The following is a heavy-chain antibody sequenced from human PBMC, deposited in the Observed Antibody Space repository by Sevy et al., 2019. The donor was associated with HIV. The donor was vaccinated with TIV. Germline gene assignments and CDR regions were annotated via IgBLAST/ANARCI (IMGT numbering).Heavy chain of an antibody. V-gene: IGHV3-23*01. CDR1: GFTFSNFA. CDR3: ARGINFYGSGREGYSYMDV. CDR2: ISGSSAYT. Sequence: GGSLRLSCAASGFTFSNFAISWVRQAPGKGLEWVSLISGSSAYTYYEDSVKGRFTISRDNSKNTLYLQMNSLRVEDTALYYCARGINFYGSGREGYSYMDVWGKGTTVTVSS. D-gene: IGHD3-10*01. J-gene: IGHJ6*03.